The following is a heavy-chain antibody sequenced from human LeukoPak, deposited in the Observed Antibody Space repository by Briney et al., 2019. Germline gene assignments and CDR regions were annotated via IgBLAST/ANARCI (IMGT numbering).Heavy chain of an antibody. Sequence: SVKVSCKASGGTFSSYAINWVRQAPGQGLEWMGRIIPIFGIANYAQKFQGRVTITADTSTSTANMELSSLRSEDTAVYYCARDRCGGDCYADDAFDIWGQGTMVTVSS. CDR1: GGTFSSYA. D-gene: IGHD2-21*02. CDR2: IIPIFGIA. V-gene: IGHV1-69*04. CDR3: ARDRCGGDCYADDAFDI. J-gene: IGHJ3*02.